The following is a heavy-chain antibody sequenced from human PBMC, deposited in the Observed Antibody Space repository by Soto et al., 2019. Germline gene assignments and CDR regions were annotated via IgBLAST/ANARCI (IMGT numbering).Heavy chain of an antibody. D-gene: IGHD5-12*01. Sequence: QVQLQESGPGLVKPSETLSLTCTVSSGSIINYYWSWIRQPPGKGLEWIGYIYYSGTTWYNPSLKSRVIISVATSKNQFSLNLNSVTAADTAVYYCARHGNGATSEWGQGTLVTVSS. J-gene: IGHJ4*02. CDR1: SGSIINYY. CDR3: ARHGNGATSE. V-gene: IGHV4-59*08. CDR2: IYYSGTT.